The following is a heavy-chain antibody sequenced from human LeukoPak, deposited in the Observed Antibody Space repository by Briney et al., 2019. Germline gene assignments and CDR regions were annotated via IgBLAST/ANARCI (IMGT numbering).Heavy chain of an antibody. V-gene: IGHV3-73*01. CDR3: SRTSDAAWYFDL. CDR1: GFIFSGCA. CDR2: VRSKDNGYAT. D-gene: IGHD6-25*01. Sequence: GGSLRLSCAASGFIFSGCAMHWVRQASGKGLEWVARVRSKDNGYATSYSASVRGRFTISRDDSKNMAYLQMDSLKTEDTAVYFCSRTSDAAWYFDLWGRGTLVTVSS. J-gene: IGHJ2*01.